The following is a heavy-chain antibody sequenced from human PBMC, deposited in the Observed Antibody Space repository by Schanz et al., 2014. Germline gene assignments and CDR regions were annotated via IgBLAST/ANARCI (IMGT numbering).Heavy chain of an antibody. J-gene: IGHJ3*02. CDR3: ARKMKLGVYGGKGHDSLDI. V-gene: IGHV3-7*01. CDR1: GFTFSTFA. CDR2: IKRDGSEK. D-gene: IGHD4-17*01. Sequence: EVQLVESGGDLVQPGGSLRLSCSASGFTFSTFAMHWVRQAPGKGLEWVANIKRDGSEKNYLDSVKGRFTISRDNAKNSLFLQMNSLRAEDTAVYYCARKMKLGVYGGKGHDSLDIWGQGTMVTVSS.